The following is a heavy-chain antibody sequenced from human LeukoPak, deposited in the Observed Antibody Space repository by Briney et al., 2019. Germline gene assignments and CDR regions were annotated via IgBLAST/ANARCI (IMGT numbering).Heavy chain of an antibody. V-gene: IGHV3-30*03. Sequence: GGSLRLSCAASGFTFSSYGMHWVRQAPGKGLEWVAVISYDRSNKYYADSVKGRFTISRDNSKNTLYLQMNSLRAEDTAVYYCASPSDTYYDILTGRFDYWGQGTLVTVSS. CDR3: ASPSDTYYDILTGRFDY. J-gene: IGHJ4*02. CDR2: ISYDRSNK. CDR1: GFTFSSYG. D-gene: IGHD3-9*01.